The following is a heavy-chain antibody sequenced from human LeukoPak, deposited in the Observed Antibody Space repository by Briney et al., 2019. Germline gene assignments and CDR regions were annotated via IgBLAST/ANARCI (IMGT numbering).Heavy chain of an antibody. V-gene: IGHV4-30-2*01. Sequence: SETLSLTCTVSGYALTSGGFSWNWIRQPPGKGLEWIGCIYDRGPAYYNPSLKSRFTISVDRPKNQFFLNVTSLTAADTAVYYCARSRQASGLFNSWGQGTLVTVSS. CDR1: GYALTSGGFS. J-gene: IGHJ5*01. D-gene: IGHD3-10*01. CDR2: IYDRGPA. CDR3: ARSRQASGLFNS.